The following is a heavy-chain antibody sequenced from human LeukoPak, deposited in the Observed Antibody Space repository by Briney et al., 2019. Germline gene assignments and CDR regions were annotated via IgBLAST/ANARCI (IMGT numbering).Heavy chain of an antibody. D-gene: IGHD4-17*01. CDR3: ARYRGDYVSLPSPFDF. Sequence: GESLKISCKGSGYRFTAYWIGWVRQMPGKGLEWMGIISPDDSDTRYSPSFQGQVTISADESISTAYLQWSSLKASDTAMYYCARYRGDYVSLPSPFDFWGQGTLVTVSS. CDR1: GYRFTAYW. CDR2: ISPDDSDT. J-gene: IGHJ4*02. V-gene: IGHV5-51*01.